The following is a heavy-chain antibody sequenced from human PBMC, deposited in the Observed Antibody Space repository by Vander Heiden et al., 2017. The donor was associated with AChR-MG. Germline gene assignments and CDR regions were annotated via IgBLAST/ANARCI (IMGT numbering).Heavy chain of an antibody. CDR3: ARDGAFGKYFDY. CDR1: GITFSSHG. D-gene: IGHD3-10*01. Sequence: QVQPEVSGGGVGKPGKSLRRSGPAAGITFSSHGMPWVRQAPGKGLEWVAIIWYDGSNKYHADSVKGRFTISRDNSNNTLYLQINSLRAEDTAVYYCARDGAFGKYFDYWGQGTLVTVSS. CDR2: IWYDGSNK. J-gene: IGHJ4*02. V-gene: IGHV3-33*01.